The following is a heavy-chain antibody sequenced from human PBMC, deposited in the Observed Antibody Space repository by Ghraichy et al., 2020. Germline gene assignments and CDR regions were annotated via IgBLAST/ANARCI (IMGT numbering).Heavy chain of an antibody. Sequence: GGSLRLSCAASGFTFSSYAMSWVRQAPGKGLEWVSAISGSGGSTYYADSVKGRFTISRDNSKNTLYLQMNSLRAEDTAVYYCAKGMGGYYDSSGHLFDYWGQGTLVTVSS. CDR1: GFTFSSYA. CDR3: AKGMGGYYDSSGHLFDY. J-gene: IGHJ4*02. V-gene: IGHV3-23*01. CDR2: ISGSGGST. D-gene: IGHD3-22*01.